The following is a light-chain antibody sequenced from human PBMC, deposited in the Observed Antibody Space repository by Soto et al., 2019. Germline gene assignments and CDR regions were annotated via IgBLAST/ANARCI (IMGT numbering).Light chain of an antibody. Sequence: DIQMTQSPSSLSASVGDRVTITCRASQSISSYLNWYQQKPGKAPKLLIYTASSLHSGVPSRFSGSGSGTDFTLTISRLEPEDFAVYYCQQYGSSGTFGQGTKVDI. CDR2: TAS. CDR3: QQYGSSGT. CDR1: QSISSY. J-gene: IGKJ1*01. V-gene: IGKV1-39*01.